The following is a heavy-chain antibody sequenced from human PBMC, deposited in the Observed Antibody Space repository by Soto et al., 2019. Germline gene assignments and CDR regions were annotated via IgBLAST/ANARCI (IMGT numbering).Heavy chain of an antibody. CDR2: IDPSDAYT. J-gene: IGHJ4*02. D-gene: IGHD6-6*01. CDR1: GYSFSSYW. Sequence: GESLKISCKGSGYSFSSYWITGVRQMPGKGLEWMGRIDPSDAYTTYSPSFQGHVTISADKSISTAYLQWSSLKASDTAMYYCARHSGPYSSSSPVGYWGQGTLVTVSS. CDR3: ARHSGPYSSSSPVGY. V-gene: IGHV5-10-1*01.